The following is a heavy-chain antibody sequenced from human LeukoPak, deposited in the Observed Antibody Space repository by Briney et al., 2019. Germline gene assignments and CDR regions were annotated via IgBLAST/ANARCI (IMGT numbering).Heavy chain of an antibody. CDR3: AKAGASSGSYYRSYAFDI. Sequence: PGGSLRLSCAASGFTFSSYAMSWVRQAPGKGLEWVSAISGSGGSTYYADSVKGRFTISRDNSKNTLYLQMNSLRAEDTAVYYCAKAGASSGSYYRSYAFDIWGQGTMVTVSS. J-gene: IGHJ3*02. CDR1: GFTFSSYA. V-gene: IGHV3-23*01. CDR2: ISGSGGST. D-gene: IGHD1-26*01.